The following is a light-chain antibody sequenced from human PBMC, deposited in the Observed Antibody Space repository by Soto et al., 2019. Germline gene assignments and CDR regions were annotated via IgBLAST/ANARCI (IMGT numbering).Light chain of an antibody. CDR2: DAS. CDR3: LQHNSYTPT. V-gene: IGKV1-17*01. CDR1: QRFXNH. J-gene: IGKJ1*01. Sequence: IRLTQCPSSLSASAGDRFTITCRASQRFXNHFVWYQRKPGKAPKRLXYDASSLQSGVPSRLSGSGSGTEFTLTISSLQPEDFATYYCLQHNSYTPTFGQGTKVDI.